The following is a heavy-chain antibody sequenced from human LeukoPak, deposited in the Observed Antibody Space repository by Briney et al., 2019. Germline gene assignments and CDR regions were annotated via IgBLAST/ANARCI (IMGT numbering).Heavy chain of an antibody. CDR1: GFIFSSYE. V-gene: IGHV3-48*03. CDR3: VRDQGTWEYDF. D-gene: IGHD1-1*01. Sequence: PGGSLRLSCAASGFIFSSYEMNWVRQAPGKGLEWVSYINSGGSSIYYAVSVRGRFTISRDNAKNSLYLQVNTLRAEDTAVYYCVRDQGTWEYDFWGQGTLVTVSS. CDR2: INSGGSSI. J-gene: IGHJ4*02.